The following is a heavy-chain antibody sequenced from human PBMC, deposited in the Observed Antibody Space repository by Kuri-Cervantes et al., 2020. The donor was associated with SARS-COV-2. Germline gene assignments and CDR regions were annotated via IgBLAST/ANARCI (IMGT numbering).Heavy chain of an antibody. V-gene: IGHV4-4*07. Sequence: GSLRLSCTVSGGSISSYYWSWIRQPAGKGLEWIGRIYTSGSTNYNPSLESRVTMSVDTSKNQFSLKLSSVTAADTAVYYCARLAIFGVVTDWDYYFDYWGQGTLVTVSS. D-gene: IGHD3-3*01. J-gene: IGHJ4*02. CDR1: GGSISSYY. CDR2: IYTSGST. CDR3: ARLAIFGVVTDWDYYFDY.